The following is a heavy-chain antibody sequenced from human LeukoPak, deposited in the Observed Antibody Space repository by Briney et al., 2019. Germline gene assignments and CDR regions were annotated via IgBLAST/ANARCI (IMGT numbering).Heavy chain of an antibody. J-gene: IGHJ6*02. CDR1: GGSISSSSYY. Sequence: SETLSLTCTVSGGSISSSSYYWGWIRQPPGKGLEWIGSIYYSGSTYYNPSLKSRVTISVDTSKNQFSLKLSSVTAADTAVYYCARVSSDYYDSSGFDYYGMDVWGQGTTVTVSS. V-gene: IGHV4-39*07. CDR3: ARVSSDYYDSSGFDYYGMDV. D-gene: IGHD3-22*01. CDR2: IYYSGST.